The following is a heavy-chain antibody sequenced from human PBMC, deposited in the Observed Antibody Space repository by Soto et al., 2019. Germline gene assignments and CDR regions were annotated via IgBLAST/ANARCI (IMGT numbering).Heavy chain of an antibody. V-gene: IGHV3-23*01. D-gene: IGHD6-19*01. CDR3: GKEFRSDSSCPYGMDV. CDR1: VFTFSSHA. J-gene: IGHJ6*02. Sequence: PGGSLRLSCAASVFTFSSHAMSWVRQAPGKGLEWVSTISSGGDNTYSADSVKGRFTISRDNSKNTLYLQMNSLRAEDTAVYYWGKEFRSDSSCPYGMDVWGQGTTVTVSS. CDR2: ISSGGDNT.